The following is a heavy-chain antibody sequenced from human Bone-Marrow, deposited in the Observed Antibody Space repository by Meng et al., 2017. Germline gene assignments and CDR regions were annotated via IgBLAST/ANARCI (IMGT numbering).Heavy chain of an antibody. CDR2: ISYDGSNK. V-gene: IGHV3-30*04. J-gene: IGHJ4*02. CDR1: GFTFSSYA. D-gene: IGHD3-10*01. Sequence: GGPLRPSCAASGFTFSSYAMHWVRQAPGKGLEWVAVISYDGSNKYYADSVKGRFTISRDNSKNTLYLQVNSLRAEDTALYYCAKYSYGLGDYFDYWGQGALVTVSS. CDR3: AKYSYGLGDYFDY.